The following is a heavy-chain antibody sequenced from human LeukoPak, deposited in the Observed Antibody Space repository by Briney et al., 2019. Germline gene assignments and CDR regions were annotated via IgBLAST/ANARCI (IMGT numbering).Heavy chain of an antibody. V-gene: IGHV3-21*01. CDR2: ISSSSSYI. D-gene: IGHD5-12*01. J-gene: IGHJ6*04. CDR1: GFTFSSYS. Sequence: GGSLRLSCAASGFTFSSYSMNWVRQAPGKGLEWVSSISSSSSYIYYADSVKGRFTISRDNAKNSLYLQMNSLRAEDTAVYYCARTGRVATIRTEKPNYYYYGMDVWGKGTTVTVSS. CDR3: ARTGRVATIRTEKPNYYYYGMDV.